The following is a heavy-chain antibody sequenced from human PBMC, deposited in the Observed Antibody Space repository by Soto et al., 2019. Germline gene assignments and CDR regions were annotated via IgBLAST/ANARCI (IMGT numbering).Heavy chain of an antibody. CDR3: ARGGLIVGARYYFDY. V-gene: IGHV1-69*13. CDR2: IIPIFGTA. D-gene: IGHD1-26*01. J-gene: IGHJ4*02. CDR1: GGTFSSYA. Sequence: SVKVSCKASGGTFSSYAISCARQAPGQGLEWMGGIIPIFGTANYAQKFQGRVTITADESTSTAYMELSSLRSEDTAVYYCARGGLIVGARYYFDYWGQGTLVTVSS.